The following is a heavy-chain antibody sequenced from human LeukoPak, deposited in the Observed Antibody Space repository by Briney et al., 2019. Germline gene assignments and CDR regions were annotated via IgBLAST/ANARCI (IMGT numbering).Heavy chain of an antibody. V-gene: IGHV3-30*02. J-gene: IGHJ4*02. CDR1: GFTFSSYG. D-gene: IGHD3-10*01. Sequence: PGGSLRLSCAASGFTFSSYGMHWVRQAPGKGLEWVSFIQSDGSDKYYTDSVKGRFTISRDNSKNTLYLQMNSLRGEDTAVYYCARDFLWGSGSRWGQGTLVTVSS. CDR2: IQSDGSDK. CDR3: ARDFLWGSGSR.